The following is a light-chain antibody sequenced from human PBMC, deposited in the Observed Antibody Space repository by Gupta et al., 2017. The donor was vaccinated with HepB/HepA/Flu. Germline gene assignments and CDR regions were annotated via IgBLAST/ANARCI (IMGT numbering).Light chain of an antibody. CDR2: GAS. CDR1: QSVSSSY. CDR3: QQYGSSLSIT. J-gene: IGKJ5*01. Sequence: EIVLTQSPGTLSLPPGERATFSCRASQSVSSSYLAWFQQKPGQAPRLLIYGASSRATGIPDRFSGSGSGTDFTLTISRLEPEDFAVYYCQQYGSSLSITFGQGTRLEIK. V-gene: IGKV3-20*01.